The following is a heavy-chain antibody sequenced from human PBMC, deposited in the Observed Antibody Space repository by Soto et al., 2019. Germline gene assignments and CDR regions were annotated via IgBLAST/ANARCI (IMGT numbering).Heavy chain of an antibody. V-gene: IGHV3-9*01. J-gene: IGHJ4*02. Sequence: EVQLVESGGGLVQPGRSLRLSCAASGFTFDDYAMHWVRQAPGKGLEWVSGISWNSGSIGYADSVKGRFTISRDNAKNSLYLQMISLRAEYTAWFYCAKDSVALLWCWASGYWGQGTLVTVSS. D-gene: IGHD3-10*01. CDR3: AKDSVALLWCWASGY. CDR1: GFTFDDYA. CDR2: ISWNSGSI.